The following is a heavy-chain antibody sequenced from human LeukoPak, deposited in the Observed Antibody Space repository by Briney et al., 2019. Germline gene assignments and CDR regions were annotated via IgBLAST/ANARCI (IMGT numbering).Heavy chain of an antibody. D-gene: IGHD1-26*01. J-gene: IGHJ4*02. CDR1: GGSISSGGYY. V-gene: IGHV4-31*03. CDR3: ARVTQVGATTFDF. Sequence: SQTLSLTCTVSGGSISSGGYYWSWIRQHPGKGLEWIGYIYYSGSTYYNPSLNSRVTISVDTSKNQFSLKLSSVTAADTAVYYCARVTQVGATTFDFWGQGTLVTVPS. CDR2: IYYSGST.